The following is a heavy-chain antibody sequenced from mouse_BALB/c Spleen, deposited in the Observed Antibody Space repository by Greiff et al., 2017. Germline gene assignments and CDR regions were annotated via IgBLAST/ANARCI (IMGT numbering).Heavy chain of an antibody. CDR2: IDPANGNT. Sequence: VQLKQSGAELVKPGASVKLSCTASGFNIKDTYMHWVKQRPEQGLEWIGRIDPANGNTNYDPKFQGKATITADTSSNTAYLQLSSLTSEDTAVYCGARHDGYYLFDYWGQGTTLTVSS. V-gene: IGHV14-3*02. D-gene: IGHD2-3*01. CDR1: GFNIKDTY. CDR3: ARHDGYYLFDY. J-gene: IGHJ2*01.